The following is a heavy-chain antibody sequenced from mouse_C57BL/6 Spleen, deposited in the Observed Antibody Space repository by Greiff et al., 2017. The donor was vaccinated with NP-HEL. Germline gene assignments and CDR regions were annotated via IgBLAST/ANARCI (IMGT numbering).Heavy chain of an antibody. CDR3: AVIYYGYDGYAMDY. D-gene: IGHD2-2*01. CDR2: IDPSDSET. J-gene: IGHJ4*01. CDR1: GYTFTSYW. Sequence: QVQLQQSGAELVRPGSSVKLSCKASGYTFTSYWMHWVKQRPIQGLEWIGNIDPSDSETHYNQKFKDKATLTVDKSSSTAYMQLSSLTSEDSAVYYCAVIYYGYDGYAMDYWGQGTSVTVSS. V-gene: IGHV1-52*01.